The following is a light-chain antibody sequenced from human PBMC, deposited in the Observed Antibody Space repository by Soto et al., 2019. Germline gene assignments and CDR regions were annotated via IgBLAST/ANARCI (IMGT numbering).Light chain of an antibody. Sequence: DIQMTQSPSTLSASVGDRVTITCRASQSISSWLAWYQQKPGKAPKLLIYKASTLESGVPSRFSGRGSGTEFTLTISSLQPDDFATYYCQQYNSYWTFGQGTQVDIK. CDR1: QSISSW. CDR2: KAS. CDR3: QQYNSYWT. J-gene: IGKJ1*01. V-gene: IGKV1-5*03.